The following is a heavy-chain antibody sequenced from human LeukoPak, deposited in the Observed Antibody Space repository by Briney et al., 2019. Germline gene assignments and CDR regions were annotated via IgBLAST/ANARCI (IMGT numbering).Heavy chain of an antibody. CDR3: ARGRYSYGYDY. J-gene: IGHJ4*02. V-gene: IGHV3-66*01. CDR1: GFTVSSNY. CDR2: IYSGGST. D-gene: IGHD5-18*01. Sequence: GGSLRLSCAASGFTVSSNYMSWVRRAPGKGLEWVSVIYSGGSTYYADSVKGRFTISRDNSKNTLYLQMNSLRAEDTAVYYCARGRYSYGYDYWGQGTLVTVSS.